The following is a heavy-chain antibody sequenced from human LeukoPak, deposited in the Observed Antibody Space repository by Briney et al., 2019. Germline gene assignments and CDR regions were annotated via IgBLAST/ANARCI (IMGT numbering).Heavy chain of an antibody. CDR1: GGTFSSYA. CDR2: IIPIVGTA. V-gene: IGHV1-69*05. Sequence: SVKVSCKASGGTFSSYAISWVRQAPGQGLEWMGGIIPIVGTANYAQKFQGRVTITTDESTSTAYMELSSLRSEDTAVYYCARDLTWCSGGSCPEINWGQGTLVTVSS. CDR3: ARDLTWCSGGSCPEIN. J-gene: IGHJ4*02. D-gene: IGHD2-15*01.